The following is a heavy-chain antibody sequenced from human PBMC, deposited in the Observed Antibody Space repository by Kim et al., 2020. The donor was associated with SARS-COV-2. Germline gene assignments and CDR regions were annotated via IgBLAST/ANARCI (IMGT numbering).Heavy chain of an antibody. D-gene: IGHD3-3*01. Sequence: GRYTISSNNSKNTLYLQMNSLRAEDTAVYYCARDLLEDDFWSGYVSGMDVWGQGTTVTVSS. V-gene: IGHV3-30*01. J-gene: IGHJ6*02. CDR3: ARDLLEDDFWSGYVSGMDV.